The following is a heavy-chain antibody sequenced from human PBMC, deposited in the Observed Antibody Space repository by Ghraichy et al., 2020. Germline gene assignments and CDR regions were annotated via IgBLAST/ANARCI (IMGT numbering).Heavy chain of an antibody. V-gene: IGHV3-7*05. Sequence: GGSLRLSCAASGFTFSTYWMNWVRQAPGKGLEWVANIQQDGSEKYYVDSVKGRSTISRDNAKNSLYLQMNSLRAEDTAVYYCAREIPLGGYCSGGSCQPSFDYWGQGTLVTVSS. CDR2: IQQDGSEK. CDR1: GFTFSTYW. D-gene: IGHD2-15*01. CDR3: AREIPLGGYCSGGSCQPSFDY. J-gene: IGHJ4*02.